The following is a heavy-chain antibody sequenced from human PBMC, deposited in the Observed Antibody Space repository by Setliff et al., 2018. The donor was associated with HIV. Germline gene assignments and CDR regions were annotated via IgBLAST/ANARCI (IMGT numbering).Heavy chain of an antibody. D-gene: IGHD1-26*01. V-gene: IGHV1-46*01. J-gene: IGHJ6*03. CDR3: ARGGPYSGRYLPSDYYMDV. Sequence: ASVKVSCKASGYTFTNFYIHWVRQAPGQGLEWLGMINPSGGSTTYAQKFQGRVTMTRDTFTSTVYMELSSLRSEDTAVYYCARGGPYSGRYLPSDYYMDVWGKGTTVTVSS. CDR2: INPSGGST. CDR1: GYTFTNFY.